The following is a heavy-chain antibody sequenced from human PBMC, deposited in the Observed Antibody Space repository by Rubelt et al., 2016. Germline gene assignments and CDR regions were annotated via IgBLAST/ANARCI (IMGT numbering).Heavy chain of an antibody. CDR1: GVSVSSPNYY. D-gene: IGHD5/OR15-5a*01. J-gene: IGHJ6*02. CDR2: VYYSGST. V-gene: IGHV4-61*01. Sequence: QVQLQESGPGLVKPSETLSLTCTVSGVSVSSPNYYWSWVRQPPGKGLQWIGYVYYSGSTNYNPSLKSRVTISVNTSKDQFCLKPGAVTAADTAGDYCARAPQVYCSYGLEVWGQGTTVTVSS. CDR3: ARAPQVYCSYGLEV.